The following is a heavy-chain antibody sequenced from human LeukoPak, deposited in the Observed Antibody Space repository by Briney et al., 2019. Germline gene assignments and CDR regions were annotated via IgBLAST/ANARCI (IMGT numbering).Heavy chain of an antibody. D-gene: IGHD3-10*02. CDR1: GDAISTYY. Sequence: PSETLDDLCTVSGDAISTYYWNWIRQTPGKGLEWVGHIANGRTDYNPSLKSRAVISVDTSKNQISLRLTSVTAEDTALYYCARDKAHSYVHYFAPWG. CDR2: IANGRT. V-gene: IGHV4-4*08. J-gene: IGHJ4*01. CDR3: ARDKAHSYVHYFAP.